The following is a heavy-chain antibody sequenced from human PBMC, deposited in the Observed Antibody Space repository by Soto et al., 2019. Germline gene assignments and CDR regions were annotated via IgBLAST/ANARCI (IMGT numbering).Heavy chain of an antibody. Sequence: ASVKVSCKASGYTFTSYDINWVRQATGQGHEWMGWMNPNSGNTGYAQKYQGGVTMTRNTSISTAYMELSSLRSEDTAVYYCARLRRPYYDSSGYYHLRRRYYYYGMDVWGQGTTVTVSS. CDR3: ARLRRPYYDSSGYYHLRRRYYYYGMDV. J-gene: IGHJ6*02. CDR2: MNPNSGNT. D-gene: IGHD3-22*01. CDR1: GYTFTSYD. V-gene: IGHV1-8*01.